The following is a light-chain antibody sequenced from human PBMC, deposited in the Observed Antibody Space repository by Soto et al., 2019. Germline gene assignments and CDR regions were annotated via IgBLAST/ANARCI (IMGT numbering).Light chain of an antibody. CDR1: SSDVGSYDY. Sequence: QSVLIQPPSVPGSPGQSVTISCTGTSSDVGSYDYVSWYQHHPGKAPKLMIYDVSNRPSGVSNRFSGSKSGNTASLTISGLQPEDEADYYCSSYTTSNTRQIVFGTGTKVTVL. CDR2: DVS. V-gene: IGLV2-14*03. J-gene: IGLJ1*01. CDR3: SSYTTSNTRQIV.